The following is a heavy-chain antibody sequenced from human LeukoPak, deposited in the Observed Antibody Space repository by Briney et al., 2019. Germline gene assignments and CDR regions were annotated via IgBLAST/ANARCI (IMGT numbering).Heavy chain of an antibody. V-gene: IGHV1-2*02. Sequence: GASVKVSCKASGYTFTGYYMHWVRQAPGQGLEWMGWINPNSGGTNYAQKFQGRVTMTRDTSISTAYMELSRLRSDDTAVYYCARDLPALWFGELRYYGMDVWGQGTTVTVSS. J-gene: IGHJ6*02. CDR1: GYTFTGYY. D-gene: IGHD3-10*01. CDR2: INPNSGGT. CDR3: ARDLPALWFGELRYYGMDV.